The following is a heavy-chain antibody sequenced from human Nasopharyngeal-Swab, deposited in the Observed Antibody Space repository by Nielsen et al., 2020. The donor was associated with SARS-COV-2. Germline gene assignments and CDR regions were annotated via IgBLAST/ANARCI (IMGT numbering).Heavy chain of an antibody. V-gene: IGHV4-39*07. CDR2: ICYSGST. Sequence: WIRQPPGKGLEWIGSICYSGSTYYNPSLKSRVTISVDTSKNQFSLKLSSVTAADTAVYYCARERGRGGIWNYYYYYMDVWGKGTTVTVSS. D-gene: IGHD3-10*01. J-gene: IGHJ6*03. CDR3: ARERGRGGIWNYYYYYMDV.